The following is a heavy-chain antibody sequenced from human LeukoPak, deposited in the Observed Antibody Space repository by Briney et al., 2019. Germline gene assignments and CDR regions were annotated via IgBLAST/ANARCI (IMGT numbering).Heavy chain of an antibody. CDR1: GLTLSNYD. CDR3: ATKLPDASSYFDF. V-gene: IGHV3-23*01. D-gene: IGHD6-6*01. Sequence: PGGSLRLSCVASGLTLSNYDTTWVRQAPGKGLEYVSSIGSGGYRFYGGSVKGRFSISRDNSQNTVYPQMNSLRGEDTAIYFCATKLPDASSYFDFWGQGILVTVSS. J-gene: IGHJ4*02. CDR2: IGSGGYR.